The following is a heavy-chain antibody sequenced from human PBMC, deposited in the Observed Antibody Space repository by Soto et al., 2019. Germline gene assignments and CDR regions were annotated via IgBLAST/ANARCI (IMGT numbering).Heavy chain of an antibody. CDR2: INPNSGGT. D-gene: IGHD4-4*01. J-gene: IGHJ4*02. Sequence: ASVKVSCKASGYIFTTYYMHWVRQAPGQGLEWMGWINPNSGGTNYAQKFQGRVTMTRDTSISTAYMELSRLRSDDTAVYYCARGYPHYSNIDYWGQGTLVTVSS. CDR3: ARGYPHYSNIDY. CDR1: GYIFTTYY. V-gene: IGHV1-2*02.